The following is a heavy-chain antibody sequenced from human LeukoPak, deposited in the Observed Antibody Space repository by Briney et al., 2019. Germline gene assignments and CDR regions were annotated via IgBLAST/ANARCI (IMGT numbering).Heavy chain of an antibody. D-gene: IGHD6-13*01. Sequence: SETLSLTCTVSGGSISSYYWSWIRQPPGKGLEWIGYIYYSGSTNYNPSLKSRVTISVDTSKNQFSLKLSSVTAADTAVYYCARAHRIAAAGTPSGWFDPWGQGTLVTVSS. CDR2: IYYSGST. J-gene: IGHJ5*02. CDR1: GGSISSYY. CDR3: ARAHRIAAAGTPSGWFDP. V-gene: IGHV4-59*01.